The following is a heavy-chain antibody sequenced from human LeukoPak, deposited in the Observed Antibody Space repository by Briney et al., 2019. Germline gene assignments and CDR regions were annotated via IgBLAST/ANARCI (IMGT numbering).Heavy chain of an antibody. CDR2: INPSGGGT. D-gene: IGHD6-19*01. CDR1: GYTFTSYY. V-gene: IGHV1-2*02. J-gene: IGHJ4*02. CDR3: ARATGYSSGWYFDY. Sequence: ASVKVSCKASGYTFTSYYMHWVRQAPGQGLEWMGIINPSGGGTNYAQKFQGRVTMTRDTSISTAYMELSRLRSDDTAVYYCARATGYSSGWYFDYWGQGTLVTVSS.